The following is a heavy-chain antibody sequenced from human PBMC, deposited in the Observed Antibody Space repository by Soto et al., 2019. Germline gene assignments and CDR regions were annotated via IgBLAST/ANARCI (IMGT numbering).Heavy chain of an antibody. CDR2: INRMDGST. J-gene: IGHJ4*02. Sequence: PGGSLRLSCAASGFTLSRYGMNWVRQAPGKGLEWVSSINRMDGSTYYADSVKGRLTISRDNSKNTLYLQMNSLRAEDTAVYYCAKNYYFDNWGQGTLVTVSS. CDR3: AKNYYFDN. CDR1: GFTLSRYG. V-gene: IGHV3-23*01.